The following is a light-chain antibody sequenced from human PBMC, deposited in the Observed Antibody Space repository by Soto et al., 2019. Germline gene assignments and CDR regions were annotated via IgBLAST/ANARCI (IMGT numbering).Light chain of an antibody. V-gene: IGLV2-14*03. CDR3: SSYTSSSTL. CDR2: DVS. J-gene: IGLJ1*01. Sequence: QSALTQPASVPGSPGQSITISCTGTSSDXXSXXYVSWYXQHPGKAPKLMIYDVSDRPSGISSRFSGSKSGNTASLTISGLQTEDEADYYCSSYTSSSTLFGTGTKVTVL. CDR1: SSDXXSXXY.